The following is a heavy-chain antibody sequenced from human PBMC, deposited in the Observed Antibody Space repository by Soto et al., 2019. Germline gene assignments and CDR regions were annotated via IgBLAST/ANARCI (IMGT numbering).Heavy chain of an antibody. Sequence: DVQLLESGGGLVQPEGSLRLSCAASGFTFSSYAMGWVRQGPGKGLEWVAVVSTGGSTHYADSVRGRFTISRDNSTNTLSLQMNSLTAEDTAVYFCAKRRGAGGHFDYWGQGALVTVSS. CDR1: GFTFSSYA. CDR3: AKRRGAGGHFDY. CDR2: VSTGGST. J-gene: IGHJ4*02. V-gene: IGHV3-23*01. D-gene: IGHD2-15*01.